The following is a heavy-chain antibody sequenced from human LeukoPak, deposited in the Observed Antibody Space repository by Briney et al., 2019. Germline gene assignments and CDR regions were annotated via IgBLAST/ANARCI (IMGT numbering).Heavy chain of an antibody. CDR3: AADTTYCDGDCLDY. J-gene: IGHJ4*02. D-gene: IGHD2-21*02. V-gene: IGHV1-58*01. Sequence: ASVKVSCKASGFTFTSSAVQWVRQARGQRLEWIGWIVVGSGNTNYAQKFRGRVTITRDMSTSTSYMELSSLRSEDTAVYYCAADTTYCDGDCLDYWGQGTLVTVSS. CDR2: IVVGSGNT. CDR1: GFTFTSSA.